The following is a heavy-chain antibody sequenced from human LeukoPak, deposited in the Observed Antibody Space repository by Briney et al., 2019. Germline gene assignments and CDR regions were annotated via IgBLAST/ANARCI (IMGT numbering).Heavy chain of an antibody. Sequence: GGSLRLSCAASGFTFSSYSMNWVRQAPGKGLEWVSSITRSNYIYYADSVKGRFTISRDSSKNTLYLQMNSLRAEDTAVYYCAKDLRSSADSKMGAADYWGQGTLATVSS. V-gene: IGHV3-21*01. CDR1: GFTFSSYS. CDR3: AKDLRSSADSKMGAADY. J-gene: IGHJ4*02. CDR2: ITRSNYI. D-gene: IGHD1-26*01.